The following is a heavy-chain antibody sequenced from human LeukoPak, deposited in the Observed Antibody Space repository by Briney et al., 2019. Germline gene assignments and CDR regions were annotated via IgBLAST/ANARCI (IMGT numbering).Heavy chain of an antibody. D-gene: IGHD3-3*02. Sequence: PGGSLRLSCAASGFTFSSSIMNWVRQAPGKGLEWVSTITSSGGSTYYADSVKGRFTISRDNSKNTLFLQINSLRAEDTAVYYCAKDADAVLAPDYWGQGTLVTVSS. CDR2: ITSSGGST. CDR3: AKDADAVLAPDY. V-gene: IGHV3-23*01. CDR1: GFTFSSSI. J-gene: IGHJ4*02.